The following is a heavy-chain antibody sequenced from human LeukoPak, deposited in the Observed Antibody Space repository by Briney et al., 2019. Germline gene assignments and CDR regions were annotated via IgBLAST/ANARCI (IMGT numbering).Heavy chain of an antibody. Sequence: GGSLRLSCAASGFTFSDFYMSWIRQAPGKGLEWVSYISSSGSTIYFADSVKGRFTISRDNAKNTLYLQMNSLRAEDAAVYYCAKAPVTTCSGAYCYPFDYWGQGTLVTVSS. J-gene: IGHJ4*02. CDR1: GFTFSDFY. V-gene: IGHV3-11*01. CDR3: AKAPVTTCSGAYCYPFDY. D-gene: IGHD2-15*01. CDR2: ISSSGSTI.